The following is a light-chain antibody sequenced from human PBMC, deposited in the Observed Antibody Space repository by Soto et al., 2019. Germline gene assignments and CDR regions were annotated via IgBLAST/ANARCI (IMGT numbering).Light chain of an antibody. J-gene: IGKJ5*01. V-gene: IGKV3-20*01. Sequence: EVVMTQSPATLSVSPGERATLSCRASQSLTNSFIAWYQQRPGQAPRLLIYDTSSRASGIPDRFSGSGSGTDFPLTISRLETEDFAVFYCQQYGTSEIIFGQGTRLEI. CDR3: QQYGTSEII. CDR2: DTS. CDR1: QSLTNSF.